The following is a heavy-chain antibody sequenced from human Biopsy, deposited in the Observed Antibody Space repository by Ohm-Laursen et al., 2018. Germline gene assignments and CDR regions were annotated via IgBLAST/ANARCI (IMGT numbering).Heavy chain of an antibody. CDR1: GLIFSDYY. V-gene: IGHV3-11*01. CDR3: ARGKYKDFSTGLPRPYHYTLDF. CDR2: ISARDGVV. Sequence: GSLRLSCAATGLIFSDYYMSWIRQAPGKGLEWIAYISARDGVVYYADSVKGRFTISRDNTNNSLYLQMTSLRPGDTAVFYCARGKYKDFSTGLPRPYHYTLDFWGPGTTVTVSS. D-gene: IGHD3-22*01. J-gene: IGHJ6*02.